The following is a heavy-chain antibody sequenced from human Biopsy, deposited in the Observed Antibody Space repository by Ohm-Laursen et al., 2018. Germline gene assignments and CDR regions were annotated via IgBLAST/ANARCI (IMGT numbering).Heavy chain of an antibody. CDR2: ISPLNGDT. D-gene: IGHD3-16*02. Sequence: SVSASCKVSGGTFTSHVTTWVRQAPGQGLEWMVWISPLNGDTKYGQKCQDRVTITTDTSTSTVYMELTSLRFDDTAVYYCARGEVKFGELIVYLDSWGQGTLVTVSS. CDR3: ARGEVKFGELIVYLDS. J-gene: IGHJ4*02. V-gene: IGHV1-18*01. CDR1: GGTFTSHV.